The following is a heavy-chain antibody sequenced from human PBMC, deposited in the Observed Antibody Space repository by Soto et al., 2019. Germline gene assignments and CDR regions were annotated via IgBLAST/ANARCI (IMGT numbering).Heavy chain of an antibody. V-gene: IGHV5-51*01. CDR2: IYPGDSDT. D-gene: IGHD1-26*01. Sequence: PGESLKISCKGSGYTFTSYWIGWVRQMPGKGLEWMGIIYPGDSDTRYSPSFQGQVAISADKSISTAYLQWSSLKASDSGMYYCARGGVAARRGLYDYWGQGTLATVSS. CDR3: ARGGVAARRGLYDY. CDR1: GYTFTSYW. J-gene: IGHJ4*02.